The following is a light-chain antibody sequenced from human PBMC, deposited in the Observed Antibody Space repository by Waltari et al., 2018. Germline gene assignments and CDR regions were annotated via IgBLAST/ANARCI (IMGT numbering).Light chain of an antibody. J-gene: IGLJ3*02. CDR1: SSDVGGYNY. CDR2: EVS. CDR3: SSYTSSSTLV. Sequence: QSALTQPASVSGSPAQSLTISCTGTSSDVGGYNYVSWYQQHPGKAPKLMIYEVSNRPPGVSNRFSGSKSGNTASLTISVLQAEDEADYYCSSYTSSSTLVFGGGTKLTVL. V-gene: IGLV2-14*01.